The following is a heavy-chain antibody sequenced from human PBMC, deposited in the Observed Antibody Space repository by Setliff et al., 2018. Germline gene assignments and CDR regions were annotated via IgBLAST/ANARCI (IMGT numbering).Heavy chain of an antibody. CDR2: IYYSGST. Sequence: SETLSLTCTVSGGSISSHYWSWIRQPPGKGLEWIGYIYYSGSTYYNPSLKSRVTISVDTSKNQFSLKLSSVTAADTAVYYCARRATYYNFWSGYYDYWGQGTLVTVS. J-gene: IGHJ4*02. CDR3: ARRATYYNFWSGYYDY. V-gene: IGHV4-59*11. D-gene: IGHD3-3*01. CDR1: GGSISSHY.